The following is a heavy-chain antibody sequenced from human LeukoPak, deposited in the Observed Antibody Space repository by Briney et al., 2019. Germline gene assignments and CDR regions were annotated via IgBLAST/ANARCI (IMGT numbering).Heavy chain of an antibody. CDR2: IIPIFGTA. CDR3: ARVAAAGQNYYYYYYMDV. D-gene: IGHD6-13*01. V-gene: IGHV1-69*06. CDR1: GGTFSSYA. Sequence: GASVKVSCKASGGTFSSYAISWVRQAPGQGLEWMGGIIPIFGTANYAQKFQGRVTITADKSTSTAYMELSSLRSEDTAVYYCARVAAAGQNYYYYYYMDVWGKGTTVTVSS. J-gene: IGHJ6*03.